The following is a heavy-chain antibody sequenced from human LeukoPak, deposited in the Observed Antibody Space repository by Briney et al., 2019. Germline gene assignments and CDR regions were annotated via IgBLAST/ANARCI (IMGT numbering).Heavy chain of an antibody. Sequence: PGGSLRLSCAASGFTFSSYGKHWVRQAPGKGLEWVTFMHSDGTNKYYADSVKGRFTVSRDNSKNTLYLQMNSLRAEDTAVYYCAKGATGDWGQGTLVTVSS. D-gene: IGHD1-26*01. CDR1: GFTFSSYG. CDR2: MHSDGTNK. J-gene: IGHJ4*02. CDR3: AKGATGD. V-gene: IGHV3-30*02.